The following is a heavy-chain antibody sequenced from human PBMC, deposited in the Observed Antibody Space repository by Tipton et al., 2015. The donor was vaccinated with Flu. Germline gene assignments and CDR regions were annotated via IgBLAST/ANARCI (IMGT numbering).Heavy chain of an antibody. CDR3: ARGLWNGRRAYYYYGLDV. Sequence: TLSLTCTVSGASISTTIYYWGWVRQPPGKGLEWIGSIYYSGTTYYNPSLKSRVTISIDTSKNQFFLDLTTLTAADTAVYYCARGLWNGRRAYYYYGLDVWGKGTTVTVPS. D-gene: IGHD1-1*01. J-gene: IGHJ6*04. CDR2: IYYSGTT. V-gene: IGHV4-39*07. CDR1: GASISTTIYY.